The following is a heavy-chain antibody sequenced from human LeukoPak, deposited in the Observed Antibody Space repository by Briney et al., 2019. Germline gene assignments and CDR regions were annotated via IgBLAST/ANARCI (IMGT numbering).Heavy chain of an antibody. J-gene: IGHJ1*01. V-gene: IGHV1-2*02. D-gene: IGHD6-6*01. CDR2: INPNSGGT. Sequence: ASVKVSCKASGYTFTDYYMHWVRQAPGQGLEWMGWINPNSGGTNYAQKFQGRVTMTRDTSISTAYMELSRLRSDDTAVYYCARQYSSSSRYFQHWGQGTLVTVSS. CDR1: GYTFTDYY. CDR3: ARQYSSSSRYFQH.